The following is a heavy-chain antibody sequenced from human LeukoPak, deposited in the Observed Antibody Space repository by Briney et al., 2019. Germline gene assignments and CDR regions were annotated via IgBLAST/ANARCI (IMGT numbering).Heavy chain of an antibody. D-gene: IGHD2-2*01. V-gene: IGHV3-9*01. CDR1: GVTFSDYA. J-gene: IGHJ3*02. CDR2: IIGIICRI. Sequence: PGRSLRLSCAASGVTFSDYAMRWGRQAPGRGLEWGSGIIGIICRICYADCVKGRFTISRDNAKNSLYPQMNSLRAEDTALYYCAKDMGYCSSTSCNDAFDIWGQGTMVSVSS. CDR3: AKDMGYCSSTSCNDAFDI.